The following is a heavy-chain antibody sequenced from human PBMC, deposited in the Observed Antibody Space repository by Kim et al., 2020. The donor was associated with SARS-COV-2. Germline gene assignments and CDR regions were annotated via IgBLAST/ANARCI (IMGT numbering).Heavy chain of an antibody. J-gene: IGHJ6*02. CDR3: AKGIDFWSGFYYYYGMDV. V-gene: IGHV3-30*18. CDR2: ISYDGSNK. Sequence: GGSLRLSCAASGFTFSSYGMHWVRQAPGKGLEWVAVISYDGSNKYYADSVKGRFTISRDNSKNTLYLQMNSLRAEDTAVYYCAKGIDFWSGFYYYYGMDVWGQGTTVTVSS. CDR1: GFTFSSYG. D-gene: IGHD3-3*01.